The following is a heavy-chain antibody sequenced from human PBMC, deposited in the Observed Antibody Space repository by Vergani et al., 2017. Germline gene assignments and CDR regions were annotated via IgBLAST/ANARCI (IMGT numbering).Heavy chain of an antibody. J-gene: IGHJ6*02. D-gene: IGHD3-10*02. CDR1: GFTFSNYW. CDR2: IKEDGSEK. V-gene: IGHV3-7*01. CDR3: ARDGLLAGYYGRYYYSMDV. Sequence: EVHLLESGGGLVQSGGSLRLSCAASGFTFSNYWMSWVRQAPGKGLEWLANIKEDGSEKNYVDSVKGRFTISRDNAKNSLYLQMNSLRAEDTAMYYCARDGLLAGYYGRYYYSMDVWGQGTTVTVS.